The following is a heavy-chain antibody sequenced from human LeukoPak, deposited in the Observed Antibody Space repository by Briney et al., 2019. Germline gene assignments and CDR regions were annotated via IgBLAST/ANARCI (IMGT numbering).Heavy chain of an antibody. J-gene: IGHJ4*02. CDR1: GFTFSSYS. CDR2: ITDDGSTT. D-gene: IGHD3-3*01. Sequence: GGSLRLSCAASGFTFSSYSMNWVRQAPGKGLEWVSRITDDGSTTFYADSVKGRFTISRGNSKNTLYLQINSLRVEDTAVYYCAREILAPGKTHDYWGQGTLVTVSS. V-gene: IGHV3-74*01. CDR3: AREILAPGKTHDY.